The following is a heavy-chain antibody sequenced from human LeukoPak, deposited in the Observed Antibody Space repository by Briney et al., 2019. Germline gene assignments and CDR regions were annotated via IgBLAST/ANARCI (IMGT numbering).Heavy chain of an antibody. V-gene: IGHV1-69*13. Sequence: SVKVSCKASGGTFSRYAISWVRQAPGQGLEWMGGIIPIFGTANYAQKFQGRVTITADESTSTAYMELSSLRSEDTAVYYCAHQQLSSSEFDYWGQGTLVTVSS. D-gene: IGHD6-13*01. CDR1: GGTFSRYA. CDR3: AHQQLSSSEFDY. J-gene: IGHJ4*02. CDR2: IIPIFGTA.